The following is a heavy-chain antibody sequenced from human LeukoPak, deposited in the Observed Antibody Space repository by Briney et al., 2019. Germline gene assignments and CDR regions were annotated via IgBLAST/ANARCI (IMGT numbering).Heavy chain of an antibody. Sequence: GGSLRLSCAGFGFTFTSYGMHCVRQAPGKGLEWGANIWYDGSNKNYAASVKGRFTISRDNSKNTLFLQMNSLRTEDTAVYYCARDPMADFDYWGQGSLVTVSS. CDR1: GFTFTSYG. CDR2: IWYDGSNK. CDR3: ARDPMADFDY. D-gene: IGHD2-8*01. V-gene: IGHV3-30*02. J-gene: IGHJ4*02.